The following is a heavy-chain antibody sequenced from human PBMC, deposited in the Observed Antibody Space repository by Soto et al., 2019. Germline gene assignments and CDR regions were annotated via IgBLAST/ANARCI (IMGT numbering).Heavy chain of an antibody. CDR2: ISYDGSNK. CDR3: AKATKGPYDSSGYYYVYWYFDL. CDR1: GFTFSSYA. Sequence: GGSLRLSCAASGFTFSSYAMHWVRQAPGKGLEWVAVISYDGSNKYYADSVKGRFTISRDNSKNTLYLQMNSLRAEDTAVYYCAKATKGPYDSSGYYYVYWYFDLWGRGTLVTVSS. D-gene: IGHD3-22*01. V-gene: IGHV3-30-3*01. J-gene: IGHJ2*01.